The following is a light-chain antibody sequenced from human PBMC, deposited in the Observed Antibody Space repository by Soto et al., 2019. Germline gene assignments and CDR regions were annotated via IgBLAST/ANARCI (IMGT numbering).Light chain of an antibody. V-gene: IGKV3-11*01. J-gene: IGKJ1*01. CDR1: QSVSSY. Sequence: EIVLTQSPATLSLSPGERATLSCRASQSVSSYLAWYQQRPGQAPRLLIYDASNRATGIPARFSGSGSGTDFTLTISSLEPEDFAVYYCHQRGNWPRTFGQGTKVEV. CDR2: DAS. CDR3: HQRGNWPRT.